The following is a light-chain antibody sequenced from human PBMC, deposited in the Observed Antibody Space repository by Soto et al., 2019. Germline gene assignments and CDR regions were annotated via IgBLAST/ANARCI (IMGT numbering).Light chain of an antibody. CDR3: QSYDSNLSGAV. J-gene: IGLJ3*02. Sequence: QSVLTQPPSVSGAPGQRVTISCTGSSSNLGEGYDVHWYQQLPGTAPKLLMYGNRKRPSGVPDRFSGYKSGTSASLAIAGLPAEDEADYCCQSYDSNLSGAVFGGGTKLTVL. V-gene: IGLV1-40*01. CDR2: GNR. CDR1: SSNLGEGYD.